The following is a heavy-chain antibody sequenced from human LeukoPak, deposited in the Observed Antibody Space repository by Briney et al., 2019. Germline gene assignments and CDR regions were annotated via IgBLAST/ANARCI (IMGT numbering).Heavy chain of an antibody. Sequence: GGSLRLSCAASGFTFSSYAMSWVRQAPGKGLEWVSAISGSGGSTYYADSVKGRFTISRDNSKNTLYLRMNSLRAEDTAVYYCAKDTPWYSSSWYTKNYYGMDVWGQGTTVTVSS. CDR3: AKDTPWYSSSWYTKNYYGMDV. CDR2: ISGSGGST. V-gene: IGHV3-23*01. CDR1: GFTFSSYA. D-gene: IGHD6-13*01. J-gene: IGHJ6*02.